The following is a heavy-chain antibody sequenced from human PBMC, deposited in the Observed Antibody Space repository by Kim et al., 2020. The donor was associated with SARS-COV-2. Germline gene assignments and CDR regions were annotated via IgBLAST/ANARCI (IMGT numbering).Heavy chain of an antibody. V-gene: IGHV4-59*01. D-gene: IGHD1-1*01. Sequence: SETLSLTCTVSGGSISSYYWSWIRQPPGKGLEWIGYIYYSGSTNYNPSLKSRVTISVDTSKNQFSLKLSSVTAADTAVYYCARGGEVQLERLSWFDPWGQGTLVTVSS. CDR2: IYYSGST. CDR1: GGSISSYY. CDR3: ARGGEVQLERLSWFDP. J-gene: IGHJ5*02.